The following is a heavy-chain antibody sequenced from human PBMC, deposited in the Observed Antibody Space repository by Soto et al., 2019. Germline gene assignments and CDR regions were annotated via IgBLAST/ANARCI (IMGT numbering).Heavy chain of an antibody. CDR3: ARDRGEQYGAGSRYYGMDV. D-gene: IGHD3-10*01. Sequence: SETLSLTCTVSGGSISSGGYYWSWIRQHPGKGLEWIGYIYYSGSTYYNPSLKSRVTISVDTSKNQFSLKLSSVTAADTAVYYCARDRGEQYGAGSRYYGMDVWGQGTTVTVSS. CDR1: GGSISSGGYY. V-gene: IGHV4-31*03. CDR2: IYYSGST. J-gene: IGHJ6*02.